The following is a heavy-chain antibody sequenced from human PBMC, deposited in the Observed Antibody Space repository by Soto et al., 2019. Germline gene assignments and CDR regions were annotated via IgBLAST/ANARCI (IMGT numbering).Heavy chain of an antibody. CDR1: GYTFTSYG. D-gene: IGHD3-16*02. CDR3: ARDRAYDYVWGSYRPPGGGYYYGMDV. Sequence: QVQLVQSGAEVKKPGASVKVSCKASGYTFTSYGISWMRQAPGQGLEWMGWISAYNGNTNYAQKLQGRVTMTTDTSTSTAYRELRSLRSDDTAVYYCARDRAYDYVWGSYRPPGGGYYYGMDVWGQGTTVTVSS. J-gene: IGHJ6*02. CDR2: ISAYNGNT. V-gene: IGHV1-18*04.